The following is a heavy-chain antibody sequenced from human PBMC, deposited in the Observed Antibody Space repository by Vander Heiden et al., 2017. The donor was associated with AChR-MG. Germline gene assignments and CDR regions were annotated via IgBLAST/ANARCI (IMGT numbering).Heavy chain of an antibody. V-gene: IGHV1-46*03. CDR3: VRALSVARKIFDY. D-gene: IGHD5-12*01. CDR1: GYTFTSFY. J-gene: IGHJ4*02. CDR2: INPSDGST. Sequence: QEQLVQSGAEVKKPGASVKVSCKASGYTFTSFYMHWVRQAPGQGLEWMGIINPSDGSTSYAERFQGRVTMTRDTSTSTVYMQLSTLTSEDTAVYYCVRALSVARKIFDYWGQGTLVTVSS.